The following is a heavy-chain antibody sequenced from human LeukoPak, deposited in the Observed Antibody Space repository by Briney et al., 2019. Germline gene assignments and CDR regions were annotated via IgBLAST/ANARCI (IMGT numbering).Heavy chain of an antibody. CDR3: ARGVSVRFLEWLLTGLYFDY. Sequence: PSETLSLTCTVCGGSLSSYYWSWVRQPPGKGLEGIGYIYYSGSTNYNPSLKSRVTISVDTSKNQFSLKLSSVTAADTAVYYCARGVSVRFLEWLLTGLYFDYWGQGTLVTVSS. CDR2: IYYSGST. J-gene: IGHJ4*02. D-gene: IGHD3-3*01. CDR1: GGSLSSYY. V-gene: IGHV4-59*01.